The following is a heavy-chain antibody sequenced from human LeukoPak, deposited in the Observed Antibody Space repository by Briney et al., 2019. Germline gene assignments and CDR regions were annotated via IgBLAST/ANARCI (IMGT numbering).Heavy chain of an antibody. J-gene: IGHJ3*02. V-gene: IGHV3-23*01. Sequence: GSLRLSCAASGFRFGDYAMNWVRQAPGKGLEWVSFVGGDDATYYADSVKGRFTVSRDNSKNTLSLQMNSLRLEDTAVYFCAKDSRSRNGIYDPFDIWGQGTMVTVSS. CDR3: AKDSRSRNGIYDPFDI. CDR2: VGGDDAT. D-gene: IGHD2-8*01. CDR1: GFRFGDYA.